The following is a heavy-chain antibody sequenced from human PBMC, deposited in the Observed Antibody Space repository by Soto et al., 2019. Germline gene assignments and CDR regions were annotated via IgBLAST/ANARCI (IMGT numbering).Heavy chain of an antibody. Sequence: QVQLQESGPGLVQPSGTLSLTCAVSGDSITGDNWWRWVRQPPGKGLEWIGEIHHSGATNYNPSLKSRVTISVDKSNNQFSLKLNSVPAADTAMLSCATQGCSRMGVWGRGTTVTVSS. CDR3: ATQGCSRMGV. CDR2: IHHSGAT. V-gene: IGHV4-4*02. J-gene: IGHJ6*02. D-gene: IGHD2-15*01. CDR1: GDSITGDNW.